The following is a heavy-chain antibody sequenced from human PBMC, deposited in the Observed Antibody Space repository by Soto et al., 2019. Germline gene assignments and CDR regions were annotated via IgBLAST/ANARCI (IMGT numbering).Heavy chain of an antibody. Sequence: EVQLLESGGGLVQPGGSLRLSCAASGFTFSSYAMSWVRQAPGKGLEWVSAISGSGGSTYYADSVKGRFTISRDNSKNTLYLQMNSLRAEDTAVDYCVRFGELLGSFDYWGQGTLVTVSS. CDR2: ISGSGGST. J-gene: IGHJ4*02. CDR3: VRFGELLGSFDY. V-gene: IGHV3-23*01. CDR1: GFTFSSYA. D-gene: IGHD3-10*01.